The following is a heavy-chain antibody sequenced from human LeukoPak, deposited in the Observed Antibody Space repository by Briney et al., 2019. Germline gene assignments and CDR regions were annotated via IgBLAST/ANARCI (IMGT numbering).Heavy chain of an antibody. V-gene: IGHV3-48*03. CDR2: ISSSGSTI. Sequence: GGSLRLSCAASEFTFSSYEMNWVRQAPGKGLEWVSYISSSGSTIYYADSVKGRFTISRDNAKNSLYLQMNSLRAEDTAVYYCARDKIVGATGWFDPWGQGTLVTVSS. J-gene: IGHJ5*02. CDR3: ARDKIVGATGWFDP. D-gene: IGHD1-26*01. CDR1: EFTFSSYE.